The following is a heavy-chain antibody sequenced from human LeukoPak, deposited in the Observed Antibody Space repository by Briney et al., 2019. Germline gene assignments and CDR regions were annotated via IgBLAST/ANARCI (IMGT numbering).Heavy chain of an antibody. Sequence: PGGSLRLSCAASGFTFSSNDMHWVRQAPGKGLEWVAVISYDGSNKYYADSVKGRFTISRDNSKNTLYLQMNSLRAEDTAVYYCAKDKATVVTPPGYWGQGTLVTVSS. J-gene: IGHJ4*02. CDR2: ISYDGSNK. D-gene: IGHD4-23*01. V-gene: IGHV3-30*18. CDR1: GFTFSSND. CDR3: AKDKATVVTPPGY.